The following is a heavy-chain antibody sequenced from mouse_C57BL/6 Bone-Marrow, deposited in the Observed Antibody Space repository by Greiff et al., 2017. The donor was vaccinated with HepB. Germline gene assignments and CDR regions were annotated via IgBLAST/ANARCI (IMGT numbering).Heavy chain of an antibody. J-gene: IGHJ2*01. Sequence: EVKLMESGGDLVKPGGSLKLSCAASGFTFSSYGMSWVRQTPDKRLEWVATISSGGSYTYYPDSVKGRFTISRDNAKNTLYLQMSSLKSEDTAMYDCARGAGGDYWGQGTTLTVSS. CDR1: GFTFSSYG. V-gene: IGHV5-6*01. CDR2: ISSGGSYT. CDR3: ARGAGGDY.